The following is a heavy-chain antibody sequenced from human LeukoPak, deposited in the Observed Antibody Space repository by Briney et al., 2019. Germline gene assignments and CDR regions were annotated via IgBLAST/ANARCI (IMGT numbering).Heavy chain of an antibody. CDR3: ARDDNSGHSDDAFDI. V-gene: IGHV4-4*07. Sequence: SETLSLTCSVSGGSISSYYWSWLRQPAGKGLEWIGRIHTRGGTEYNPSLKSRVTMSVDTSKNQFSLKLISVTAADTAVYFCARDDNSGHSDDAFDIWGQGTLVTVSS. J-gene: IGHJ3*02. CDR1: GGSISSYY. D-gene: IGHD1-26*01. CDR2: IHTRGGT.